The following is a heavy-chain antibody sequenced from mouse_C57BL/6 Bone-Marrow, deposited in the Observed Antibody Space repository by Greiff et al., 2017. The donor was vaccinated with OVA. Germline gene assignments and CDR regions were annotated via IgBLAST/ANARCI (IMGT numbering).Heavy chain of an antibody. CDR3: ARHHYDYDVAY. Sequence: EVQLQESGGDLVKPGGSLKLSCAASGFTFSSYGMSWVRQTPDKRLEWVATISSGGSYTYYPDSVKGRFTISRDNAKNTLYLQMSSLKSEDTAMYYCARHHYDYDVAYWGQGTLVTVSA. V-gene: IGHV5-6*01. CDR2: ISSGGSYT. CDR1: GFTFSSYG. J-gene: IGHJ3*01. D-gene: IGHD2-4*01.